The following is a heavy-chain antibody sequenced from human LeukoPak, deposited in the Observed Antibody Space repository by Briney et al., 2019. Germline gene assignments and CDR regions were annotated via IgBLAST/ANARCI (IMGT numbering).Heavy chain of an antibody. V-gene: IGHV1-2*02. CDR2: INPNSGGT. D-gene: IGHD3-3*01. CDR1: GYTFTGYY. Sequence: ASVKVSCKASGYTFTGYYMHWVRQAPGQGLEWMGWINPNSGGTNYAQKFQGRVTMTRDTSISTAYMELSRLRSDDTAVYYCARDPFVVVMPPDYWGQGTLVTVSS. CDR3: ARDPFVVVMPPDY. J-gene: IGHJ4*02.